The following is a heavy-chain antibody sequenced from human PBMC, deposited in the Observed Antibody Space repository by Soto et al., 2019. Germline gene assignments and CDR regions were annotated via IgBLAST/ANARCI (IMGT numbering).Heavy chain of an antibody. CDR2: IYPGDSDT. CDR3: ARRGKDCSGGGCYSATVY. CDR1: GYTFTSYW. Sequence: GESLKISCKGSGYTFTSYWIGWVRQMPGKGLEWMGIIYPGDSDTRYSPSFQGQVTISADKSITTAYLQWSSLKASDTAMYYCARRGKDCSGGGCYSATVYWGQGTLVTVSS. V-gene: IGHV5-51*01. D-gene: IGHD2-15*01. J-gene: IGHJ4*01.